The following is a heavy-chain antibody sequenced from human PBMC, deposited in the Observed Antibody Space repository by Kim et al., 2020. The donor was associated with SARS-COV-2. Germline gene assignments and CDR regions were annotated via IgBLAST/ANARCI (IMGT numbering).Heavy chain of an antibody. Sequence: KYAQKFQGRVTITADKSTSTAYMELSSLRSEDTAVYYCIRLAAAGNWFDPWGQGTLVTVSS. V-gene: IGHV1-69*02. D-gene: IGHD6-13*01. J-gene: IGHJ5*02. CDR3: IRLAAAGNWFDP.